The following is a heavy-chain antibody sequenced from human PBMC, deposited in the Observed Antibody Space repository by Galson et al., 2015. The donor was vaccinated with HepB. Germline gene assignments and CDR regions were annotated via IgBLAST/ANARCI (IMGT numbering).Heavy chain of an antibody. D-gene: IGHD4-23*01. J-gene: IGHJ6*02. V-gene: IGHV1-69*02. Sequence: SVKVSCKASGGTFSSYTISWVRQAPGQGLEWMGRIIPILGIANYAQKFQGRVTITADKSTSTAYMELSSLRSEDTAVYYCARGGGRTTVVTSAHGMDVWGQGTTVTVSS. CDR1: GGTFSSYT. CDR3: ARGGGRTTVVTSAHGMDV. CDR2: IIPILGIA.